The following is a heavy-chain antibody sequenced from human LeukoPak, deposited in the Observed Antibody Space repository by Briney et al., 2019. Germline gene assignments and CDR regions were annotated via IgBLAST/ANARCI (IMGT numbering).Heavy chain of an antibody. CDR2: INHSGST. J-gene: IGHJ4*02. D-gene: IGHD5-12*01. Sequence: SETLSLTCAVYGGSFSGYYWSWIRQPPGKGLEWIGEINHSGSTNYNPSLKSRVTISVDTSKNQFSLKLSSVTAADTAVYYCARRGSGYDSVFDYWGQGTLVTVSS. CDR3: ARRGSGYDSVFDY. CDR1: GGSFSGYY. V-gene: IGHV4-34*01.